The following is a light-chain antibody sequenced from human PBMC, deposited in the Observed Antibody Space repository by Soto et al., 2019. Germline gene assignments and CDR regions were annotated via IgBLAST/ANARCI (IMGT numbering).Light chain of an antibody. J-gene: IGKJ3*01. V-gene: IGKV3-15*01. CDR2: GAS. CDR1: QSISDN. Sequence: EIVMTQSPATLSVSPGERVTLSCRASQSISDNLAWYQQKPGQAPRLLIHGASTRATAVPARFSGSGSGTEFTLTMSSLQSEDFAVYYCQQYNNWPLTFGPGTKVDVK. CDR3: QQYNNWPLT.